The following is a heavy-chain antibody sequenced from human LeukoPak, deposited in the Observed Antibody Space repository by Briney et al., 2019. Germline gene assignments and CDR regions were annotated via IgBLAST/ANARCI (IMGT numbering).Heavy chain of an antibody. J-gene: IGHJ4*02. CDR2: IYHSGST. D-gene: IGHD5-12*01. CDR1: GYSISSGYY. Sequence: SETLSLTCTVSGYSISSGYYWGWIRPPPGKGLEWIGSIYHSGSTYYNPSLKSRVTISVDTSKNQFSLKLSSVTAADTAVYYCARDHIVAPIYFDYWGQGTLVTVSS. CDR3: ARDHIVAPIYFDY. V-gene: IGHV4-38-2*02.